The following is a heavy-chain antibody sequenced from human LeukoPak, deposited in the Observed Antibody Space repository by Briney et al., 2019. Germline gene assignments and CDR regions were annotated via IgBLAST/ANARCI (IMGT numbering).Heavy chain of an antibody. V-gene: IGHV3-30*18. D-gene: IGHD4-23*01. CDR2: ISYDGSNK. CDR1: GFTFSSYG. CDR3: AKGSMRRYGGNSDYFDY. J-gene: IGHJ4*02. Sequence: GGSLRLSCAASGFTFSSYGMHWVRQAPGKGLEWVAVISYDGSNKYYADSVKGRFTISRDNSKNTLYLQMNSLRAEDTAVYYCAKGSMRRYGGNSDYFDYWGQGTLVTVSS.